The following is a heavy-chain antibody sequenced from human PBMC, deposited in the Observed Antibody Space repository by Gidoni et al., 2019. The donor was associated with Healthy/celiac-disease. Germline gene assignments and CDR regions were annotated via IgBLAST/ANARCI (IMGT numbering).Heavy chain of an antibody. D-gene: IGHD6-19*01. CDR3: ARDHSSGWYPYHYWYFDL. Sequence: EVQLVESGGGLVQPGVSLRLSCAASGFTFSTYWMSWVRQAPGKGLEWVANIKQDGSEKYYVDSVKGRFTISRDNAKNSLYLQMNSLRAEDTAVYYCARDHSSGWYPYHYWYFDLWGRGTLVTVSS. V-gene: IGHV3-7*01. J-gene: IGHJ2*01. CDR1: GFTFSTYW. CDR2: IKQDGSEK.